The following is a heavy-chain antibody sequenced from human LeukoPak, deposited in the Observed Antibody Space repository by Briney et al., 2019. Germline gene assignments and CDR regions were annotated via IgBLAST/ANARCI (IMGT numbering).Heavy chain of an antibody. J-gene: IGHJ4*02. CDR1: GFTFSNYW. CDR3: ARALDSSSSRYQAFEE. Sequence: PRGSLRLSCSASGFTFSNYWMSWVRQAPGKGLEWVANTKQDESEKYYVDSVKGRFTISRDNAKSSLYLQMNSLRAEDTAVYYCARALDSSSSRYQAFEEWGQGTLVTVSS. V-gene: IGHV3-7*01. D-gene: IGHD2-2*01. CDR2: TKQDESEK.